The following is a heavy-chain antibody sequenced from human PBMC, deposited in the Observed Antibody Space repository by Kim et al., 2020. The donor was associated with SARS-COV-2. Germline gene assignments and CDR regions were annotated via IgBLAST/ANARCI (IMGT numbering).Heavy chain of an antibody. Sequence: SYNPSLKSRATITVDRCKNQFSLTLTSVTAADTAVYYGARGPYSDYFDYWGQGTLVTVSS. V-gene: IGHV4-30-2*01. CDR3: ARGPYSDYFDY. J-gene: IGHJ4*02. D-gene: IGHD4-4*01.